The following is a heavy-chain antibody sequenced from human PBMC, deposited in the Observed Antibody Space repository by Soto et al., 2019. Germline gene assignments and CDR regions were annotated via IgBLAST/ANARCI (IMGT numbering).Heavy chain of an antibody. CDR2: VYYSGGA. J-gene: IGHJ6*02. CDR3: TRDGDGRMTTNPYYYYGMDV. Sequence: SETLSLTCTVSGGSISSVGYYWSWIRQHPGKGLEWIGNVYYSGGAKYNPSVKRRVSISVDTSKNQFSLNLSSVTAADTAVYYCTRDGDGRMTTNPYYYYGMDVWGPGITVTVSS. V-gene: IGHV4-61*08. CDR1: GGSISSVGYY. D-gene: IGHD2-21*02.